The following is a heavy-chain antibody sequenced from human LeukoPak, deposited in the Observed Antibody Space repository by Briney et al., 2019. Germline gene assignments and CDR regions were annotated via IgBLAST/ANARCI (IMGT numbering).Heavy chain of an antibody. Sequence: SQTLSLTCTVSGGSISSGGYYWSWIRQHPGKGLEWIGYTYYSGSTYYNPSLKSRVTISVDTSKNQFSLKLSSVTAADTAVYYCAREYYDILTGYYNAFDIWGQGTMVTVSS. CDR3: AREYYDILTGYYNAFDI. J-gene: IGHJ3*02. CDR1: GGSISSGGYY. V-gene: IGHV4-31*03. D-gene: IGHD3-9*01. CDR2: TYYSGST.